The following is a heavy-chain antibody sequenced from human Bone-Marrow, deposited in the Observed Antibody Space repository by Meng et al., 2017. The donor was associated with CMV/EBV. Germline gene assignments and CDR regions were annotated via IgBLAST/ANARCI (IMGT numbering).Heavy chain of an antibody. CDR3: AKDRSSYYYYYGMDV. CDR1: GFTFSSYA. V-gene: IGHV3-23*01. CDR2: ISGSGGST. J-gene: IGHJ6*02. Sequence: SCAASGFTFSSYAMSWVRQAPGKGLEWVSAISGSGGSTYYADSVKGRFTISRDNSKNTLYLQMNSLRAEDTAVYYCAKDRSSYYYYYGMDVWGQGTTVTVSS. D-gene: IGHD2-2*01.